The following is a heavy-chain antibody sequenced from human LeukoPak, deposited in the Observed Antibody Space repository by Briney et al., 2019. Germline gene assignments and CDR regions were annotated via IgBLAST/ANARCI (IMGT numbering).Heavy chain of an antibody. Sequence: GGSLRLSCAASGFTFSSYSMNWVRQAPGKGLEWVSYISRSSSTIYYANSVNGRFTISRDNAKNSPYLQMNSLRAEDTAVYYCARRYDFWSGYYTDYFDYWGQGTLVTVSS. V-gene: IGHV3-48*01. D-gene: IGHD3-3*01. CDR2: ISRSSSTI. CDR1: GFTFSSYS. J-gene: IGHJ4*02. CDR3: ARRYDFWSGYYTDYFDY.